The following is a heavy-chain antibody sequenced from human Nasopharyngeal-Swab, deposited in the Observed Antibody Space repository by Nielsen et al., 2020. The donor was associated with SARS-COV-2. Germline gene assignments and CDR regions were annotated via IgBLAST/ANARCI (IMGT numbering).Heavy chain of an antibody. CDR1: GFTFSSYS. D-gene: IGHD4-11*01. CDR2: ISSSSSYI. V-gene: IGHV3-21*01. J-gene: IGHJ4*02. Sequence: GGSLRLSCAASGFTFSSYSMNWVRQAPGMGLEWVSSISSSSSYIYYADSVKGRFTISRDNAKNSLYLQMNSLRAEDTAVYYCARWDYSNYDLDYWGQGTLVTVSS. CDR3: ARWDYSNYDLDY.